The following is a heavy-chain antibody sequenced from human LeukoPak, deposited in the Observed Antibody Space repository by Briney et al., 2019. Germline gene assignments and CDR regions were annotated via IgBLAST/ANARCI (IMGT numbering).Heavy chain of an antibody. Sequence: GASVKVSCKASGYTFTGYYMHWVRQAPGQGLEWMGWINPTGGSTNYAQKFQGRVTMTRDMSTTTVYMDLSSLKSEDTAVYYCARAGSSGDYQAGSFEYWGQGTLVTVSS. V-gene: IGHV1-46*01. J-gene: IGHJ4*02. CDR2: INPTGGST. CDR1: GYTFTGYY. CDR3: ARAGSSGDYQAGSFEY. D-gene: IGHD1-26*01.